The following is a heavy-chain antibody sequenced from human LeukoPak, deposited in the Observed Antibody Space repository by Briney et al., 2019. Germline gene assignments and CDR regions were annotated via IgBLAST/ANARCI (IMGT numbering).Heavy chain of an antibody. V-gene: IGHV3-9*01. CDR1: GFTFDDYA. J-gene: IGHJ6*02. D-gene: IGHD2-15*01. CDR3: AKDLGSAITSALVLDV. CDR2: ITWNRDNI. Sequence: GGSLRLSFAASGFTFDDYAMHWVRQAPGKGLEWVSGITWNRDNIGYGDSVKGRFTISRDNVKNALYLQMNSLRPEDTALYYCAKDLGSAITSALVLDVWGQGTTVIVSS.